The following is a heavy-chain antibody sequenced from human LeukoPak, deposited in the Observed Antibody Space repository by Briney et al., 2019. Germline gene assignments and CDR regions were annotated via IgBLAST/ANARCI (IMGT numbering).Heavy chain of an antibody. CDR1: GGTFSSYA. CDR3: ARDNLYCSSTSCTGINWFDP. J-gene: IGHJ5*02. CDR2: IIPILGIA. V-gene: IGHV1-69*04. D-gene: IGHD2-2*01. Sequence: SVKVSCKASGGTFSSYAISWVRQAPGQGLEWMGRIIPILGIANYAQKFQGRVTITADKSTSTAYMELSSLRSEDTAVYYCARDNLYCSSTSCTGINWFDPWGQGTLVTVSS.